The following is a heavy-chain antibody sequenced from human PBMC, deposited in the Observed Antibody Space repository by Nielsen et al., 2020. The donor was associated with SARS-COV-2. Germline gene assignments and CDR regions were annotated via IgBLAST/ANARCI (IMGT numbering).Heavy chain of an antibody. CDR1: GYTFINYG. Sequence: ASVQVSCKASGYTFINYGVTWVRQAPGQGLEWMGWINPNSGGTDYAQKFQGRVTMTWDTSITTAYMELPRLRSDDTAVYYCARELTVGMATIGAFDIWGQGTVVTVSS. CDR2: INPNSGGT. CDR3: ARELTVGMATIGAFDI. J-gene: IGHJ3*02. V-gene: IGHV1-2*02. D-gene: IGHD5-24*01.